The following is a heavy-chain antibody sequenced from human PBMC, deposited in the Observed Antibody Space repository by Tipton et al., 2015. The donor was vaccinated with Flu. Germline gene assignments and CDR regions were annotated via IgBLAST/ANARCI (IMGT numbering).Heavy chain of an antibody. CDR2: INHSGST. D-gene: IGHD7-27*01. CDR1: GGSFSGHY. V-gene: IGHV4-34*01. J-gene: IGHJ4*02. CDR3: ARHWGGRYYFDY. Sequence: TLSLTCAVYGGSFSGHYWSWIRQPPGKGLEWIGEINHSGSTNYNPSLKSRVTISVDTSKNQFSLKLSSVTAADTAVYYCARHWGGRYYFDYWGQGTLVTVSS.